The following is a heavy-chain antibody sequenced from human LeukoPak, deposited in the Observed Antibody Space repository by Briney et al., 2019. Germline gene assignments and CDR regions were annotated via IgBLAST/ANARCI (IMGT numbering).Heavy chain of an antibody. J-gene: IGHJ5*02. Sequence: GASVKVSCKASGGTFSSYAISWVRQAPGQGLEWMGGIIPIFGTANYAQKFQGRVTITADESTSTAYMELSSLRSEDTAVYYCASGELMVYAPPTDPWGQGTLVTVSS. D-gene: IGHD2-8*01. V-gene: IGHV1-69*01. CDR2: IIPIFGTA. CDR3: ASGELMVYAPPTDP. CDR1: GGTFSSYA.